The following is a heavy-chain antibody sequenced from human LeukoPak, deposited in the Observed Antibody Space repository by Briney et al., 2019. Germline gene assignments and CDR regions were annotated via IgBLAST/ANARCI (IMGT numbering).Heavy chain of an antibody. Sequence: PGGSPRLSCAASGFTFSSYAMSWVRQAPGKGPECVIGISSGGDYTYYGDSVKGRFTISRDNSKNTLYLQMNSLRVEDTAVYYCANARYYNSDWYGLDYWGQGTQVTVSS. J-gene: IGHJ4*02. CDR1: GFTFSSYA. CDR3: ANARYYNSDWYGLDY. CDR2: ISSGGDYT. V-gene: IGHV3-23*01. D-gene: IGHD6-19*01.